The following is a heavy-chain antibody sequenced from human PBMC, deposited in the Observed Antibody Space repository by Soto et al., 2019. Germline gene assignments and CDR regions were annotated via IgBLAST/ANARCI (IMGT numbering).Heavy chain of an antibody. CDR3: ASRDPGTSVDY. CDR2: IYRTGST. J-gene: IGHJ4*02. Sequence: PSETLSLTCAVSGGSFTSNNWWTWVRQPPGQGLEWIGEIYRTGSTNYNPSLKSRVTISLDKSENQFSLKVTSLTAADTAVYYCASRDPGTSVDYWGQGTLGTVPQ. CDR1: GGSFTSNNW. D-gene: IGHD1-7*01. V-gene: IGHV4-4*02.